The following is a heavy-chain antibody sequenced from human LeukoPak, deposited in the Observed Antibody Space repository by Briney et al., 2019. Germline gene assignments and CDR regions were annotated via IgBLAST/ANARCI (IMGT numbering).Heavy chain of an antibody. J-gene: IGHJ4*02. CDR3: ARSITMVRGVIIFY. CDR2: INPNSGGT. V-gene: IGHV1-2*06. Sequence: ASVKVSCKASGYTFTGYYMHWVRQAPGQGLELMGRINPNSGGTNYAQKFQGRVTMTRDTSISTAYMELSRLRSDDTAVYYCARSITMVRGVIIFYWGQGTLVTVSS. D-gene: IGHD3-10*01. CDR1: GYTFTGYY.